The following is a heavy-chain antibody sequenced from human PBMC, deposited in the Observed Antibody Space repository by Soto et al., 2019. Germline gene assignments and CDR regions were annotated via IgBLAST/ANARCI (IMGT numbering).Heavy chain of an antibody. D-gene: IGHD2-15*01. J-gene: IGHJ5*02. CDR1: GFTFGIYS. V-gene: IGHV3-48*02. CDR2: INGSSSTM. Sequence: PGGSLRLSCAASGFTFGIYSMNWVRQAPGKGLEWISYINGSSSTMYYADSVKGRFIISRDNADDSLYLQMNSLRDADTAVYYCARGDRFRCSGDRCFSDGLFLSWGQGTLVTVSS. CDR3: ARGDRFRCSGDRCFSDGLFLS.